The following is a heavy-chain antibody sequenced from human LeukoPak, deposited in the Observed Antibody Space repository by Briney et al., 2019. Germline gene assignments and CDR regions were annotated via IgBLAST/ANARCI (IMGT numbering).Heavy chain of an antibody. J-gene: IGHJ3*02. V-gene: IGHV3-9*01. Sequence: GGSLRLSCAASGFTFDDYAMHWVRQAPGKGLEWVSGISWNSGSIGYADSVKGRFTIFRDNAKNSLYLQMNSLRAEDTALYYCAKGVGATFDAFDIWGQGTMVTVSS. CDR3: AKGVGATFDAFDI. CDR2: ISWNSGSI. D-gene: IGHD1-26*01. CDR1: GFTFDDYA.